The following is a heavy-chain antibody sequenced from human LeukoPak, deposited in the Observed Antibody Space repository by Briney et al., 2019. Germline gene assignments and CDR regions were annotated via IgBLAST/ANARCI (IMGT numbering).Heavy chain of an antibody. J-gene: IGHJ4*02. CDR3: GKGRAMVRGAHTPPFKPFDY. CDR1: GFTFSSYG. D-gene: IGHD3-10*01. CDR2: ISYDGSNK. Sequence: GGSLRLSCAASGFTFSSYGMHWVRQAPGKGLEWVAVISYDGSNKYYADSVKGRFTISRDNSKNTLYLQMNSLRAEDTAVYYCGKGRAMVRGAHTPPFKPFDYWGQGTLVTVSS. V-gene: IGHV3-30*18.